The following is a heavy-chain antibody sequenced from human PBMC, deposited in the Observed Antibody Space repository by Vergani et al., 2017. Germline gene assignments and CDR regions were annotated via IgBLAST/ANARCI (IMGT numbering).Heavy chain of an antibody. Sequence: QVQLQESGPGLVKPSQTLSLTCTVSGGSISSGGYYWSWIRQHPGKGLEWIGYIYYSGSTYYNPSLKSRVTISVDTSKNQFSLKLSSVTAADTAVYYCARANLRRGIVVVPAALHGYFDLWGRGTLVTVSS. D-gene: IGHD2-2*02. J-gene: IGHJ2*01. CDR3: ARANLRRGIVVVPAALHGYFDL. CDR1: GGSISSGGYY. V-gene: IGHV4-31*03. CDR2: IYYSGST.